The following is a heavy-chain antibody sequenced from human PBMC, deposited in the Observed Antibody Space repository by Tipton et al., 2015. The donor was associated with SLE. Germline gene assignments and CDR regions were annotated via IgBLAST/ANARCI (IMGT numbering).Heavy chain of an antibody. CDR3: ARDLVGPTGYGMDV. Sequence: SLRLSCAASGYTFPTYAMHWVRQAPGKGLEWVAVISYDESIKYYADSVKGRFTISRDESKNTLYVQMNSLRAEDTAVYYCARDLVGPTGYGMDVWGQGTTVTVSS. V-gene: IGHV3-30*04. CDR2: ISYDESIK. D-gene: IGHD1-26*01. CDR1: GYTFPTYA. J-gene: IGHJ6*02.